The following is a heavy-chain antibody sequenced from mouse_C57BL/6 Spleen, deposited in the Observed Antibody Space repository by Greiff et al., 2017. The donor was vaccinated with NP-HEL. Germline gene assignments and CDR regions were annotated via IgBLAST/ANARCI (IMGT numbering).Heavy chain of an antibody. V-gene: IGHV1-15*01. CDR1: GYTFTDYE. D-gene: IGHD1-1*01. CDR3: TRGITTVVATDY. CDR2: IDPETGGT. Sequence: QVQLQQSGAELVRPGASVTLSCKASGYTFTDYEMHWVKQTPVHGLEWIGAIDPETGGTAYNQKFKGKAILTADKSSSTAYMELRSLTSEDSAGYYCTRGITTVVATDYWGQGTTLTVSS. J-gene: IGHJ2*01.